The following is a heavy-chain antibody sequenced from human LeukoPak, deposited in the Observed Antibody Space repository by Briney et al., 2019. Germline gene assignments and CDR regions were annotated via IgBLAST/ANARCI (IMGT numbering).Heavy chain of an antibody. J-gene: IGHJ4*02. D-gene: IGHD3-10*01. CDR2: INPSGGST. V-gene: IGHV1-46*01. Sequence: ASVKVSCKASGCTFTTYYIHWVRQAPGQGLEWMGIINPSGGSTNYAQKFQGRVTMTRDTSTSTVYMELSGLTSEDTGVYYCARDLRSGSVRFDYWGQGTLVTVSS. CDR1: GCTFTTYY. CDR3: ARDLRSGSVRFDY.